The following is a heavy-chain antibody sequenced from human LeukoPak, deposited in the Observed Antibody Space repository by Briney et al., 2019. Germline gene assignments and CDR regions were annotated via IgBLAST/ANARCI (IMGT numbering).Heavy chain of an antibody. J-gene: IGHJ4*02. CDR3: ARDRGVGSLGLRY. CDR1: GFTFSSYG. Sequence: GGSLRLSCAASGFTFSSYGMHWVRQAPGKGLEWVAVIWYDGSNKYYADSVKGRFTISRDNSKNTLYLQMNSLRAEDTAVYYCARDRGVGSLGLRYWGQGTLVTVSS. V-gene: IGHV3-33*01. D-gene: IGHD1-26*01. CDR2: IWYDGSNK.